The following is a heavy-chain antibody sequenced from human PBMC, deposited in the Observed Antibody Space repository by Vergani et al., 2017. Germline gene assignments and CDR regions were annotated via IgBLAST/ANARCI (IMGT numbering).Heavy chain of an antibody. CDR1: GYSFTSYW. V-gene: IGHV5-10-1*03. CDR3: ARYVAAAGTGPLYYMDV. CDR2: IDPSDSYT. D-gene: IGHD6-13*01. J-gene: IGHJ6*03. Sequence: EVQLVPSGAEVKKPGESLRISCKGSGYSFTSYWISWVRQMPGKGLEWMGRIDPSDSYTNYSPSFQGHVTISADKSISTAYLQWSSLKASDTAMYYCARYVAAAGTGPLYYMDVWGKGTTVTVSS.